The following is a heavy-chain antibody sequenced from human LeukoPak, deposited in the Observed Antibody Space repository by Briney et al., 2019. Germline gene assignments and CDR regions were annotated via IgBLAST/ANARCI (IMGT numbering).Heavy chain of an antibody. CDR1: GGSINNYY. V-gene: IGHV4-4*07. CDR2: IYTRGST. Sequence: SETLSLTCTVSGGSINNYYWSWIRQPAGKGLEWIGRIYTRGSTNYNPSSKSRVTMSVDTSKNQFSLKLSSVTAADTAVYYCARGRYCSADICSGGDAFDIWGQGTMVSVSS. D-gene: IGHD2-15*01. J-gene: IGHJ3*02. CDR3: ARGRYCSADICSGGDAFDI.